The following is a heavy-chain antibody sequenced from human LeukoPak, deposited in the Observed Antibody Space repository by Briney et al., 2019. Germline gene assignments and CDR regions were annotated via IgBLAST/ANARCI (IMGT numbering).Heavy chain of an antibody. Sequence: SETLSLTCTVSGGSISSYYWSWIRQPPGKGLEWIGYYSGSTNYNPSLKSRVTISVDTSKNQFSVKLSSVTAADTAVYYCAKNYQLLSYWGQGTLVTVSS. CDR3: AKNYQLLSY. CDR2: YSGST. D-gene: IGHD2-2*01. V-gene: IGHV4-59*01. J-gene: IGHJ4*02. CDR1: GGSISSYY.